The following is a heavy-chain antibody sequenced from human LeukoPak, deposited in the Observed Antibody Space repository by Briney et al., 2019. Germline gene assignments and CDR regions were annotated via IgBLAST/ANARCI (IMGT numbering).Heavy chain of an antibody. CDR2: IKQDGSEK. D-gene: IGHD5-12*01. CDR1: GFTFSSYW. J-gene: IGHJ3*02. Sequence: GGSLRLSCAASGFTFSSYWMSWVRQAPGKGLEWVANIKQDGSEKYYVDSVKGRFTISRDNAKNSLDLQMNSLRAEDTAVYYCARLYGGYILGAFDIWGQGTMVTVSS. V-gene: IGHV3-7*01. CDR3: ARLYGGYILGAFDI.